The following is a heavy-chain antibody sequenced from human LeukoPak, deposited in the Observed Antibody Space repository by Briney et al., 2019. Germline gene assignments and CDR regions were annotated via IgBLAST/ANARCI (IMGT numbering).Heavy chain of an antibody. CDR1: GGSFSGYY. J-gene: IGHJ4*02. V-gene: IGHV4-34*01. CDR2: INHSGST. CDR3: ARGGPGDLSFPYFVY. Sequence: PSETLSLTCAVYGGSFSGYYWSWIRQPPGKGLEWIGEINHSGSTTYNPSLKNRVAISVDTSRKQFSLRLSSVTAADTALYYCARGGPGDLSFPYFVYWGQGRLVTVSS. D-gene: IGHD3-16*02.